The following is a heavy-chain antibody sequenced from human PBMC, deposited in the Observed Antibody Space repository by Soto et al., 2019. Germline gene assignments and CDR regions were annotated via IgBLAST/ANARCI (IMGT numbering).Heavy chain of an antibody. J-gene: IGHJ6*03. CDR3: ETEMAPYYMDV. CDR1: GYTLTELS. Sequence: QVQLVQSGAEVKKPGASVKVSCKVSGYTLTELSMHWVRQAPGKGLEWMGGFDPEDGETIYAQKFQGRGPRTEDTSTGTAYMELSSLRSEDTAVYYCETEMAPYYMDVWGKGTTVTVSS. CDR2: FDPEDGET. D-gene: IGHD2-8*01. V-gene: IGHV1-24*01.